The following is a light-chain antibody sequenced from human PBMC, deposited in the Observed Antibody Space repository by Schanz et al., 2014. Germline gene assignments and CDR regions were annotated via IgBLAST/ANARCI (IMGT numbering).Light chain of an antibody. CDR3: SSYTSINTLV. J-gene: IGLJ3*02. CDR2: DVS. V-gene: IGLV2-14*02. Sequence: QSALAQPASVSGSPGQSITISCTGTTRDVANHNIVSWYQQHPGKAPKLMIYDVSNRPSGVSNRFSGSKSGNTASLTISGLQAEDEGGYYCSSYTSINTLVFGGGTKLTVL. CDR1: TRDVANHNI.